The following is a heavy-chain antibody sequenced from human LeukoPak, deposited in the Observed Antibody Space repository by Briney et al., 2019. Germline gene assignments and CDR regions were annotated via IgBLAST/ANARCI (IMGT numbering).Heavy chain of an antibody. CDR1: GFTFSSYW. Sequence: GGSLRLSCAASGFTFSSYWMSWVRQAPGKGLEWVANIKQDGSEKNYVDSVKGRFTISRDGAKNSLYLQMNSLRAEDTAVYYCARDQTKWEPLRRRDYYYMDVWGKGTTVTVSS. D-gene: IGHD1-26*01. V-gene: IGHV3-7*01. CDR2: IKQDGSEK. J-gene: IGHJ6*03. CDR3: ARDQTKWEPLRRRDYYYMDV.